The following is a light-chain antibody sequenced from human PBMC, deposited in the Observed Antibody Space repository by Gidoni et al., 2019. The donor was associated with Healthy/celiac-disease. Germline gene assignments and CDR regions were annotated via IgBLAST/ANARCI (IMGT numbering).Light chain of an antibody. Sequence: QSALTQPAPVSGSSGQSITISCTGTSSDVGGYNYVSWYQQHPGKAPTLMIYDVSNRPSGVSNRFSGLQAEDEADYYCSSYTSSSTLVFGGGTKLTVL. V-gene: IGLV2-14*03. CDR1: SSDVGGYNY. J-gene: IGLJ2*01. CDR3: SSYTSSSTLV. CDR2: DVS.